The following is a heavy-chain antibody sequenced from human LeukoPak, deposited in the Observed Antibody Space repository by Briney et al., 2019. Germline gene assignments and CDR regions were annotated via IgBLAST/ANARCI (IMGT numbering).Heavy chain of an antibody. Sequence: GGSLRLSCAASGFTFSSYAMSWVRQAPGKGLEWVSAISGSGGSTYYADSVKGRFTISRDNSKNTLYLQMHSLRAEDTAVYYCAKDKFNVGAIDAFDIWGQGTMVTVSS. D-gene: IGHD1-26*01. CDR3: AKDKFNVGAIDAFDI. V-gene: IGHV3-23*01. CDR1: GFTFSSYA. CDR2: ISGSGGST. J-gene: IGHJ3*02.